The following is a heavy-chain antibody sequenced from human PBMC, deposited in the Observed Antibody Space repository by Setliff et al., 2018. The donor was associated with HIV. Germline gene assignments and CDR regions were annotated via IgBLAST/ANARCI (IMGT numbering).Heavy chain of an antibody. Sequence: ASVKISCKASGGTFSSQAISWVRQAPGQGLEWMGGIIPIFGTANYAQKFQGRVTITADESTNTAYMELSSLRSEDTAVYYCASPQPQGANQLLWSFDSWGQGALVTVSS. CDR1: GGTFSSQA. J-gene: IGHJ4*02. CDR3: ASPQPQGANQLLWSFDS. D-gene: IGHD2-2*01. CDR2: IIPIFGTA. V-gene: IGHV1-69*13.